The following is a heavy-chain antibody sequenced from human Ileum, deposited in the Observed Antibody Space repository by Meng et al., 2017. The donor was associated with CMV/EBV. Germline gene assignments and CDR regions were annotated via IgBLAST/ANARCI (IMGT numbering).Heavy chain of an antibody. J-gene: IGHJ4*02. CDR3: ARGIDY. CDR2: INSYNGDT. Sequence: QVQLVQAGAEVKESGASVEVSCQASGYTFGSQDFTWVRQAPGQGLEWMGWINSYNGDTNYAQKFQGRVTMTTDTSTSTAYMELNSLKSDDTAVYYCARGIDYWGQGTLVTVSS. CDR1: GYTFGSQD. V-gene: IGHV1-18*01.